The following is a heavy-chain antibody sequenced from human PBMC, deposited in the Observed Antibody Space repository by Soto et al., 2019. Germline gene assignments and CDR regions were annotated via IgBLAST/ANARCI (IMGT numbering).Heavy chain of an antibody. CDR1: GYTFNKYG. J-gene: IGHJ4*02. D-gene: IGHD3-22*01. Sequence: QVQLVQSGAEVKKPGASVKVSCKASGYTFNKYGISWVRQAPGQGLEWMGWISAYNGDTNYAQRFQGRVTMTTDTFTNTAYVDLRSLRSDDTAVYYCARDPSNSSGSKLYLDYWGQGTLVTVSS. V-gene: IGHV1-18*01. CDR2: ISAYNGDT. CDR3: ARDPSNSSGSKLYLDY.